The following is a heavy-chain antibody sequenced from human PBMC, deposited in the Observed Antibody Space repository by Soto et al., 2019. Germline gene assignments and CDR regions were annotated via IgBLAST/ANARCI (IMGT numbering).Heavy chain of an antibody. V-gene: IGHV3-66*01. CDR2: IYSGGST. CDR3: ARDPIAVAGNVGAFDI. Sequence: GGSLRLSCAASGFTVSSNYMSWVRQAPGKGLEWVSVIYSGGSTYYADSVKGRFTISRDNSKNTLYLQMNSLRAEDTAVYYCARDPIAVAGNVGAFDIWGQGTMVTVS. J-gene: IGHJ3*02. CDR1: GFTVSSNY. D-gene: IGHD6-19*01.